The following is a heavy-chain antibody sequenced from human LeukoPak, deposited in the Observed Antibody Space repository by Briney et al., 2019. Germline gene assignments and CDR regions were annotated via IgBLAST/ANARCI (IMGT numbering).Heavy chain of an antibody. V-gene: IGHV3-48*04. CDR2: ISSSSSTI. D-gene: IGHD2-2*01. CDR1: GFTFSSYS. CDR3: ARDPRGAWQYQLQQGYYYMDV. J-gene: IGHJ6*03. Sequence: GGSLRLSCAASGFTFSSYSMNWVRQAPGKGLEWVSYISSSSSTIYYADSVKGRFTISRDNAKNSLYLQMNSLRAEDTAVYYCARDPRGAWQYQLQQGYYYMDVWGKGTTVTVSS.